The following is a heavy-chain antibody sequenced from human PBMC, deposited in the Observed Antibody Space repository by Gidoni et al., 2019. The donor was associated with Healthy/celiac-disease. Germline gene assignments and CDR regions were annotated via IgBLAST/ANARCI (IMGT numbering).Heavy chain of an antibody. CDR2: ISGSGGST. Sequence: EVQLLESGGGLVQPGGSLRLSCAASGFPFTSYALSWVRQAPGKGLEWVSAISGSGGSTYYADSVKGRFTISRDNSKNTLYLQMNSLRAEDTAVYYCAATKASSGYGEDYYYYGMDVWGQGTTVTVSS. J-gene: IGHJ6*02. D-gene: IGHD3-22*01. CDR3: AATKASSGYGEDYYYYGMDV. V-gene: IGHV3-23*01. CDR1: GFPFTSYA.